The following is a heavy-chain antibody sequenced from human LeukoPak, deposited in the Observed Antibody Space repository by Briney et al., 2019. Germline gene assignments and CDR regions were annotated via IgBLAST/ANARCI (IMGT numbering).Heavy chain of an antibody. CDR2: ISYDGCNK. CDR1: GFTFSSYG. J-gene: IGHJ4*02. D-gene: IGHD5-24*01. V-gene: IGHV3-30*18. Sequence: PGRSLRLSCAASGFTFSSYGMHWVRQVPGKGLGWVGVISYDGCNKYYADSVKGRFTISRDNSKNTLYLQMNSLRAEDTAVYYCAKELFRDGYNTGYFDYWGQGTLVTVSS. CDR3: AKELFRDGYNTGYFDY.